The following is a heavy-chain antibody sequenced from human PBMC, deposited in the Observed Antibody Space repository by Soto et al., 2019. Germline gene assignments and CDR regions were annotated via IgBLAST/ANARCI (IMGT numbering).Heavy chain of an antibody. CDR3: ARDGEAGYGDYVVFDF. D-gene: IGHD4-17*01. CDR2: IYYSGST. V-gene: IGHV4-31*03. CDR1: GGSISSGGYY. J-gene: IGHJ4*02. Sequence: QVQMQESGPGLVKASQTLSLTCTVSGGSISSGGYYWSWIRQHPGKGLEWIGYIYYSGSTYYNPSLQSRVTISVDTTKNEFSLKLSSVTAADTAVYYCARDGEAGYGDYVVFDFWGQGTLVTASS.